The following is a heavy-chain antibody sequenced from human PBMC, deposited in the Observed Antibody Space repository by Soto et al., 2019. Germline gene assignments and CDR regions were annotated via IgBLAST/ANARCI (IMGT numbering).Heavy chain of an antibody. V-gene: IGHV1-3*01. CDR1: GYTFTSYA. CDR2: VNAGNGNT. J-gene: IGHJ4*02. CDR3: ARDLGFGLSDY. Sequence: ASVKVSCKASGYTFTSYAMHWVRQAPGQRLEWMGWVNAGNGNTKYSQKFQGRVTITRDTSASTAYMELSGLRSEDTAVYSCARDLGFGLSDYWGQGTLVTVSS. D-gene: IGHD3-10*01.